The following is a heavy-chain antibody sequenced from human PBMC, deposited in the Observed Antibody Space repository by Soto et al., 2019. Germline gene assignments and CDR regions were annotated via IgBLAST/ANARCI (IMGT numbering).Heavy chain of an antibody. J-gene: IGHJ4*02. D-gene: IGHD3-10*01. CDR2: IYWDDDK. CDR1: GFSLSTDGVG. Sequence: QITLKESGPTLVKPTQTLTLTCTFSGFSLSTDGVGVGWIRQPPGKAPEWLALIYWDDDKHYSPSLKTRLSITWDTSKYQVVLTMSNVDPVDTATYYCAHRLRFPAVRGVDYCGQGTLVTVSS. CDR3: AHRLRFPAVRGVDY. V-gene: IGHV2-5*02.